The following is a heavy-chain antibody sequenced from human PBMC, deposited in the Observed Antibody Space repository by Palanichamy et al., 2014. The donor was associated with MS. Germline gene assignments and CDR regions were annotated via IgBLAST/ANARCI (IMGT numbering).Heavy chain of an antibody. J-gene: IGHJ4*02. V-gene: IGHV1-18*01. D-gene: IGHD3-10*01. CDR2: NGHT. CDR3: AREAAGSSGFDF. Sequence: NGHTNIAQKVQGRVTMTTDTSTTTAYMELRSLRSDDTAVYYCAREAAGSSGFDFWGQGTLVPVSS.